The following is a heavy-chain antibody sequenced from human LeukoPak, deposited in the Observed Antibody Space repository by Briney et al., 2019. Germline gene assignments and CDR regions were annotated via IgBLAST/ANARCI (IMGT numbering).Heavy chain of an antibody. V-gene: IGHV3-23*01. Sequence: GGSLRLSCAASGFTFSSYAMSWVRQAPGKGLEWVSAISGSGGSTYYADSVKGRFTISRDNSKNTLYLQMNSLRAEDTAVYYCAKDGSIVVVPAAIPYYYYYYMDVWGKGTTVTVSS. D-gene: IGHD2-2*02. J-gene: IGHJ6*03. CDR2: ISGSGGST. CDR3: AKDGSIVVVPAAIPYYYYYYMDV. CDR1: GFTFSSYA.